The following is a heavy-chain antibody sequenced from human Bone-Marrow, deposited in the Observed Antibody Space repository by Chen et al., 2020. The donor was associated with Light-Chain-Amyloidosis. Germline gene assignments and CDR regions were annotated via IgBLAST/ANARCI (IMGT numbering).Heavy chain of an antibody. D-gene: IGHD5-12*01. J-gene: IGHJ4*02. CDR2: IYPDDSDA. CDR3: ARRRDGYNFDY. Sequence: ELQLGQPGPEVKKPGELLKISCKAPEYTFPNYWIGWVRQMPGNGLEWMGGIYPDDSDARYSPSFEGQVTISADKSITTAYLQWRSLKASDTAMYYCARRRDGYNFDYWGQGTLVTVSS. V-gene: IGHV5-51*01. CDR1: EYTFPNYW.